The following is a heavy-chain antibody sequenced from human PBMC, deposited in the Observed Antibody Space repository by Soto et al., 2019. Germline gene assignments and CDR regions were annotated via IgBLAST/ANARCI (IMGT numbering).Heavy chain of an antibody. J-gene: IGHJ3*02. Sequence: ASVKVSCQVSGYTLTGLSMHWVRQAPGKGREWMGGFDPEDGETIYAQKFQGRVTMTEDTSTDTAYMELSSLRSEDTAVYYCATIKCWYCAFDIWGQGTMVTVSS. CDR3: ATIKCWYCAFDI. V-gene: IGHV1-24*01. CDR1: GYTLTGLS. D-gene: IGHD6-13*01. CDR2: FDPEDGET.